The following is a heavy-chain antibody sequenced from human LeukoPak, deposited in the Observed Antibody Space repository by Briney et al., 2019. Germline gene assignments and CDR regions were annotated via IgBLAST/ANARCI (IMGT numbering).Heavy chain of an antibody. V-gene: IGHV3-64*01. CDR1: GFTFSSYA. J-gene: IGHJ4*02. D-gene: IGHD5-18*01. CDR2: ISSNGGST. CDR3: ARGGYSYGLFDY. Sequence: GGSLRLSCAASGFTFSSYAMHWVRQAPGKGLECVSAISSNGGSTYYANSVKGRFTISRDNSKNTLYLQMGSLRAEDMAVYYCARGGYSYGLFDYWGQGTLVTVSS.